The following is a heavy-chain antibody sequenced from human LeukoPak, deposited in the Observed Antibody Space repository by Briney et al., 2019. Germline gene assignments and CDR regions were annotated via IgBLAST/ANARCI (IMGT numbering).Heavy chain of an antibody. V-gene: IGHV4-59*08. Sequence: SETLSLTCTVSGGSISSYYWSWFRRPPGKGLEWIGYIYNSGSTYYNPSLMSRVTISVDTSNNQFSLKLSSVTAADTAVYFCARQGPLYYFDYWGQGTLVTVSS. CDR2: IYNSGST. J-gene: IGHJ4*02. CDR1: GGSISSYY. CDR3: ARQGPLYYFDY.